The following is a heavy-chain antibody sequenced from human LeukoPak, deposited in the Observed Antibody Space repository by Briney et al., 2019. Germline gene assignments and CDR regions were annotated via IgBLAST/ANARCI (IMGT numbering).Heavy chain of an antibody. D-gene: IGHD5-18*01. J-gene: IGHJ4*02. CDR1: GFTFSSYS. V-gene: IGHV3-21*01. CDR2: ISSSSSYI. CDR3: ARDLDTAMVDYFDY. Sequence: GGSLRLSCAASGFTFSSYSMNWVRQAPGKGLEWVSSISSSSSYIYYADSVKGRFTISRDNAKNSLYLQMNSLRAEDTAVYYCARDLDTAMVDYFDYWGQGTLVTVSS.